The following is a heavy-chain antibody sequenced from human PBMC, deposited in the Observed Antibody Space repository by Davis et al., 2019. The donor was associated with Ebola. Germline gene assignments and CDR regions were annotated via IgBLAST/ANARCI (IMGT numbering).Heavy chain of an antibody. D-gene: IGHD3-16*01. CDR2: VYTSGST. J-gene: IGHJ4*02. V-gene: IGHV4-61*09. CDR3: ARGGSLSH. Sequence: LRLSCTVSGGSISSGSYNWTWIRQPAGKGLEWIGHVYTSGSTKYNPSLESRVTISLDAPKNQFSLQLNSVTAADTAVYYCARGGSLSHWGRGTLVTVSS. CDR1: GGSISSGSYN.